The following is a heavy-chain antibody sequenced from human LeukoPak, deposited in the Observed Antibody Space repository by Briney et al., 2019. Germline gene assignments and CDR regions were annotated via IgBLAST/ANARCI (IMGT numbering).Heavy chain of an antibody. V-gene: IGHV4-4*07. D-gene: IGHD1-26*01. CDR2: IYTSGST. J-gene: IGHJ4*02. CDR1: GGSISSYY. Sequence: SETLSLTCTVSGGSISSYYWSWIRQPAGKGLEWIGRIYTSGSTNYNPSLKSRVTISVDKSKNQFSLKLSSVTAADTAVYYCARDWAVVATYSFDYRGQGTLVTVSS. CDR3: ARDWAVVATYSFDY.